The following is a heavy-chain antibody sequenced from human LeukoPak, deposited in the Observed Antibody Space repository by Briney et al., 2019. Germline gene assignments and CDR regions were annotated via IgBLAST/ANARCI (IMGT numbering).Heavy chain of an antibody. D-gene: IGHD6-13*01. CDR2: ISWNSGSI. CDR1: GFTFDDYA. CDR3: AKDPGYSSTWYPYYFDY. J-gene: IGHJ4*02. Sequence: GGSLRLSCAASGFTFDDYAMHWVRQAPGKGLEWVSGISWNSGSIGYADSVKGRFTISRDNAKNSLYLQMNSLRAEDTAVYYCAKDPGYSSTWYPYYFDYWGQGTLVTVSS. V-gene: IGHV3-9*01.